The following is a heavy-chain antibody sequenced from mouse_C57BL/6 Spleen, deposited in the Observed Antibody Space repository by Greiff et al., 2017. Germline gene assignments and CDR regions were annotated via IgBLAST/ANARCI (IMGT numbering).Heavy chain of an antibody. D-gene: IGHD1-1*01. J-gene: IGHJ4*01. CDR1: GYTFTDYE. CDR3: TRTRAVTTVVATGDY. V-gene: IGHV1-15*01. Sequence: QVQLKQSGAELVRPGASVTLSCKASGYTFTDYEMHWVKQTPVHGLEWIGAIDPETGGTAYNQKFKGKAILTADKSSSTAYMELRSLTSEDSAVYYWTRTRAVTTVVATGDYWGQGTSVTVSS. CDR2: IDPETGGT.